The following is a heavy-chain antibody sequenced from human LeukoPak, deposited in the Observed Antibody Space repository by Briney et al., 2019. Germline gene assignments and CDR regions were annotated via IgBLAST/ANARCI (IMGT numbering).Heavy chain of an antibody. CDR2: IYTSGST. D-gene: IGHD1-1*01. V-gene: IGHV4-61*02. Sequence: PSETLSLTCTVSGGSISSGSYYWSWIRQPAGKGLEWIGRIYTSGSTNYNPSLKSRVTISVDTSKNQFSLKLSSVTAADTAVYYCARSTTGTTYWGQGTLVTVSS. CDR1: GGSISSGSYY. J-gene: IGHJ4*02. CDR3: ARSTTGTTY.